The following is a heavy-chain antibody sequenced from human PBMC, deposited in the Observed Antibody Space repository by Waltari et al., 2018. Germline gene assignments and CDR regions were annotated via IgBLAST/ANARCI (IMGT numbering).Heavy chain of an antibody. CDR1: GCSISSYY. J-gene: IGHJ4*02. CDR2: IYYSGST. CDR3: ARAGKSTYDY. Sequence: QVQLQESGPGLEKPSETLSLTCTVSGCSISSYYWSWIRQPPGKGLEWIGYIYYSGSTNYNPSLKSRVTISVDTSKNQFSLKLSSVTAADTAVYYCARAGKSTYDYWGRGTLVTVSS. V-gene: IGHV4-59*01.